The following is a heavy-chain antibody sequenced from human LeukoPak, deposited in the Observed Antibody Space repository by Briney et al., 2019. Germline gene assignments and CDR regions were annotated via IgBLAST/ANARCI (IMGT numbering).Heavy chain of an antibody. Sequence: GGSLRLSCAGAGFTFSNYGMSWVRQAPGKGLEWVSVISRSGTETYHADSVRGRFTISRDNAKNTLYLQMSNLRAEDTAVYFCARGGGLDVWGQGATVTVSS. D-gene: IGHD3-16*01. V-gene: IGHV3-23*01. CDR2: ISRSGTET. J-gene: IGHJ6*02. CDR1: GFTFSNYG. CDR3: ARGGGLDV.